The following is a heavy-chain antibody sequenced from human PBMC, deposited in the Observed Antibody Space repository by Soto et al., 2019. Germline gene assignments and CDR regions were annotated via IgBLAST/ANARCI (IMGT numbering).Heavy chain of an antibody. Sequence: QVQLVESGGGVVQPGRSLRLSCAASGFTFSSYGMHWVRQAPGKGLEWVAVIWYDGSNKYYADSVKGRFTISRDNSKNTRYLQINSLRAEDTAVYYCAQAQSRSSGSYHYYSMDVWGKGTTVTVS. J-gene: IGHJ6*03. CDR1: GFTFSSYG. V-gene: IGHV3-33*06. CDR2: IWYDGSNK. D-gene: IGHD6-6*01. CDR3: AQAQSRSSGSYHYYSMDV.